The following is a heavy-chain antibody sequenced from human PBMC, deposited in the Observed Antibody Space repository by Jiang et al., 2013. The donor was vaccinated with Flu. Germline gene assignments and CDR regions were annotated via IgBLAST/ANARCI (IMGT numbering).Heavy chain of an antibody. D-gene: IGHD4-17*01. Sequence: LVQPGGSLRLSCAASGFSFNNYWMNWFRQVPGKGLEWVANIKADGSETYYVDSVQGRFTISRDNAKNSVSLQMNSLRAEDTAIYYCVGGEGWARNHWGQGTLVTVSS. V-gene: IGHV3-7*01. CDR2: IKADGSET. J-gene: IGHJ4*02. CDR1: GFSFNNYW. CDR3: VGGEGWARNH.